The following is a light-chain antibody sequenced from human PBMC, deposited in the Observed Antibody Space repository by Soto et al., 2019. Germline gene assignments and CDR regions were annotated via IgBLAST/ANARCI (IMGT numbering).Light chain of an antibody. CDR1: QSVSSTY. Sequence: EIVLTQSPGTLSLSPGERATLSCRASQSVSSTYLGWYQQKPGQAPRLLISGASNRATGIPDRFSGSGSGTDFTLSISRLSPEEFAVYCCQQFGTTPFTFGPGTKVDV. CDR3: QQFGTTPFT. V-gene: IGKV3-20*01. CDR2: GAS. J-gene: IGKJ3*01.